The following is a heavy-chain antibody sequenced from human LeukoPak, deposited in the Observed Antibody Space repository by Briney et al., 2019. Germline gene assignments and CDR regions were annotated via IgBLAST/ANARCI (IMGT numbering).Heavy chain of an antibody. CDR1: GGSISSYY. Sequence: SETLSLTCTVPGGSISSYYWSLIRQPPGKGLEWIGYIYYSGSTNYNPSLKSRVTISVDTSKNQFSLKLSSVTAADTAVHYCARVAEMATISVFDYWGQGTLVTVSS. CDR2: IYYSGST. D-gene: IGHD5-24*01. J-gene: IGHJ4*02. V-gene: IGHV4-59*01. CDR3: ARVAEMATISVFDY.